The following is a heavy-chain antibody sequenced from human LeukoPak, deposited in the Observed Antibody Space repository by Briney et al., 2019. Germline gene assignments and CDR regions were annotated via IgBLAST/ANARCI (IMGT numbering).Heavy chain of an antibody. CDR2: ISSGGNTK. J-gene: IGHJ6*03. Sequence: PGGSLRLSCAASGFTFSDYYMSWIRQAPGKGLEWVSYISSGGNTKFYADSVEGRLTISRDNAKNSLYLQMNSLRAEDTAIYYCARDPYSGSYGDSYYYYMDVWGKGTTVTISS. CDR3: ARDPYSGSYGDSYYYYMDV. CDR1: GFTFSDYY. D-gene: IGHD1-26*01. V-gene: IGHV3-11*04.